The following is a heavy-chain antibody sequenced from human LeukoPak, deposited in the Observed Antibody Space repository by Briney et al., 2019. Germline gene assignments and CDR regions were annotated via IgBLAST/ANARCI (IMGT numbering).Heavy chain of an antibody. Sequence: SETLSLTCTVSGGSISSYYWSWIRQPPGKGLEWIGYIYYSGSTNYNPSLKSRVTISVDTSKNQFSLKLSSVTAADTAVYYCARGPSSGRSHYMDVWGKGTTVTVSS. J-gene: IGHJ6*03. CDR3: ARGPSSGRSHYMDV. D-gene: IGHD3-10*01. V-gene: IGHV4-59*01. CDR1: GGSISSYY. CDR2: IYYSGST.